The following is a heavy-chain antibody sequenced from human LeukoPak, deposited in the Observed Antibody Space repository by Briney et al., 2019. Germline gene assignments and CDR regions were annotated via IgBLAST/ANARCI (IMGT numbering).Heavy chain of an antibody. CDR2: ISGSGGST. J-gene: IGHJ4*02. CDR3: AKPGDSSGYFDY. D-gene: IGHD3-22*01. CDR1: GFTVSSNY. Sequence: PGGSLRLSCTASGFTVSSNYMSWVRQAPGKGLEWVSAISGSGGSTYYADSVKGRFTISRDNSKNTLYLQMNSLRAEDTAVYYCAKPGDSSGYFDYWGQGTLVTVSS. V-gene: IGHV3-23*01.